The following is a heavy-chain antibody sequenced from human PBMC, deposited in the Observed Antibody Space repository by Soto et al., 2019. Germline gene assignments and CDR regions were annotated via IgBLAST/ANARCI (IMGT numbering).Heavy chain of an antibody. CDR1: GFTFSSYG. CDR3: ATDGDSSGYYLSAFDI. Sequence: QVQLVESGGGVVQPGRSLRLSCAASGFTFSSYGMHWVRQAPGKGLEWVAVIWYDGSNKYYADSVKGRFTISRDNSKNTLYLQMNSLRAEDTAVYYCATDGDSSGYYLSAFDIWGQGTMVTVSS. D-gene: IGHD3-22*01. CDR2: IWYDGSNK. V-gene: IGHV3-33*01. J-gene: IGHJ3*02.